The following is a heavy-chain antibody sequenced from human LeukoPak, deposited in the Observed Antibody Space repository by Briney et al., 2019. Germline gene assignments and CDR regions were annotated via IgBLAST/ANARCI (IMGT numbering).Heavy chain of an antibody. V-gene: IGHV3-48*01. CDR3: ARDSPSTVEDAFDI. Sequence: PGGSLRLSCAASGFTFSSYSMNWVRQAPGKGLEWVTYISSSSSTIYYADSVKGRFTISRDNAKNSLYLQMNSLRAEDTAVYYCARDSPSTVEDAFDIWGQGTMVTVSS. D-gene: IGHD4-23*01. CDR1: GFTFSSYS. J-gene: IGHJ3*02. CDR2: ISSSSSTI.